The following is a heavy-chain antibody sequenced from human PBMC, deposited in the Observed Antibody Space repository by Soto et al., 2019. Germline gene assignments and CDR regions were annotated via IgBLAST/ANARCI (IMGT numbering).Heavy chain of an antibody. CDR2: IYPGDSDT. J-gene: IGHJ4*02. V-gene: IGHV5-51*01. CDR3: ATHGDRRSPMVPLVN. D-gene: IGHD3-10*01. Sequence: GASLKISCKGSGYSFTSYWIGWVRQMPGKVLEWMGIIYPGDSDTRYSPSFQGQVTISADKSISTAYLQRSSLKASDTAMYYSATHGDRRSPMVPLVNWGQGXLLTVYS. CDR1: GYSFTSYW.